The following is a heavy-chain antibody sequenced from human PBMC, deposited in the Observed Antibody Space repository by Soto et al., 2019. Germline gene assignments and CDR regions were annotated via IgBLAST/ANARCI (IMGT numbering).Heavy chain of an antibody. J-gene: IGHJ6*02. Sequence: QLQLQESGPGLVKPSETLSLSCTVSGGSITSSFYWGWIRQPPGKGLEWIGSIYGTGNTYYNPSLXXRVPISADTSKNQFSLNLISVTAADTAVYYCRSSSRYSTDVWGQGATVTVSS. V-gene: IGHV4-39*01. CDR2: IYGTGNT. CDR1: GGSITSSFY. D-gene: IGHD6-13*01. CDR3: RSSSRYSTDV.